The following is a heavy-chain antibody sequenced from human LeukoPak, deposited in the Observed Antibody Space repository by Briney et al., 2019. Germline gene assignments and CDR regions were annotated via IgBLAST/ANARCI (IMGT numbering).Heavy chain of an antibody. D-gene: IGHD4-17*01. CDR3: ARHSNGDYDRYFDY. CDR2: INHSGST. V-gene: IGHV4-34*01. J-gene: IGHJ4*02. Sequence: SETLSLTCAVYGGSFSGYYWSWIRQPPGKGLEWIGEINHSGSTNYNPSLKSRVTISVDTSKNQFSLKLSSVTAADTAVYYCARHSNGDYDRYFDYWGQGTLVTVSS. CDR1: GGSFSGYY.